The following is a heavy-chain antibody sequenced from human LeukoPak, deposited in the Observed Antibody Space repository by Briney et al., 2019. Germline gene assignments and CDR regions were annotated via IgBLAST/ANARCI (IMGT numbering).Heavy chain of an antibody. J-gene: IGHJ5*02. CDR2: IFPIFGTA. CDR1: GGTFSSYA. V-gene: IGHV1-69*13. Sequence: GASVKVSCTASGGTFSSYAISWVRQAPGQGLEWMGGIFPIFGTANYAQKFQGRVTITADESTSTAYMELSSLRSEDTAVYYCARARLHLPWFDPWGQGTLVTVSS. CDR3: ARARLHLPWFDP.